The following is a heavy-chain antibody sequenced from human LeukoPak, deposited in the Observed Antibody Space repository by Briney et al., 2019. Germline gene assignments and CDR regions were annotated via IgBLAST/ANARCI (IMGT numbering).Heavy chain of an antibody. Sequence: ASVKVSCKASGYTFTSYGISWVRQAPGQGLEWMGWISAYNGNTNYAQKLQGRVTMTSDTSTSTAYMELRSLRSDDTAVYYCARDSHCSGGSCCSRAGGFGYWGQGTLVTVSS. V-gene: IGHV1-18*01. J-gene: IGHJ4*02. D-gene: IGHD2-15*01. CDR2: ISAYNGNT. CDR3: ARDSHCSGGSCCSRAGGFGY. CDR1: GYTFTSYG.